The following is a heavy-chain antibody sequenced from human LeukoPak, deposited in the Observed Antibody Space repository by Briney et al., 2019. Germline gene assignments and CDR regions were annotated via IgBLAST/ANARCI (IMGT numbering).Heavy chain of an antibody. Sequence: QPGRSLRLSCAASGFTFSSYGMHWVRQAPGKGLEWVAVISYDGSQKYYADSVKGRFIISRDNSKNTLYLEMNSLRAEDTAVYYCAKVFELPGPPAGWGQGTLVTVSS. J-gene: IGHJ4*02. CDR3: AKVFELPGPPAG. CDR1: GFTFSSYG. D-gene: IGHD4-23*01. CDR2: ISYDGSQK. V-gene: IGHV3-30*18.